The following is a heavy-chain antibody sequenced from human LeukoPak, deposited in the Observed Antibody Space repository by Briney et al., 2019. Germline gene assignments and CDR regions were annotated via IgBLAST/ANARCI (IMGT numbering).Heavy chain of an antibody. CDR2: ISSGSSYI. J-gene: IGHJ4*02. V-gene: IGHV3-21*01. CDR3: ARVYGDYGRGHFDY. CDR1: GFTFSTYG. Sequence: PGGSLRLSCAASGFTFSTYGINWVRQAPGKGREWVSSISSGSSYIYYADSVKGRFTISRDNAKNSLYLQMNSLRADDTAVYYCARVYGDYGRGHFDYWGQGTLVTVSS. D-gene: IGHD4-17*01.